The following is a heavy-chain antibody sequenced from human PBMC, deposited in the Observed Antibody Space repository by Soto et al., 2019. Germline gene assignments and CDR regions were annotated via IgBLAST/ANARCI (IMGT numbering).Heavy chain of an antibody. CDR2: IIPIFGTA. J-gene: IGHJ6*02. Sequence: SVKVSCKASGGTFSSYAISWVRQAPGQGLEWMGGIIPIFGTANYAQKFQGRVTITADESTSTAYMELSSLRSEDTAVYYCARDSAGYDSSGYYQKFQTDYYYYGMDVWGQGTTVTVSS. CDR1: GGTFSSYA. D-gene: IGHD3-22*01. V-gene: IGHV1-69*13. CDR3: ARDSAGYDSSGYYQKFQTDYYYYGMDV.